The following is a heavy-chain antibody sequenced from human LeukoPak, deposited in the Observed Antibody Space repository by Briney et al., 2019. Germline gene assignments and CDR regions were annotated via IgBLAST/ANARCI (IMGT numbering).Heavy chain of an antibody. CDR3: ARENIVAYNWFDP. CDR1: GGSISSCY. Sequence: SETLSLTCTVSGGSISSCYWSWIRQPPGKGLEWIGYIYYSGSTNYNPSLKSRVTISVDTSKNQFSLKLSSVTAADTAVYYCARENIVAYNWFDPWGQGTLVTVSS. J-gene: IGHJ5*02. D-gene: IGHD5-12*01. V-gene: IGHV4-59*01. CDR2: IYYSGST.